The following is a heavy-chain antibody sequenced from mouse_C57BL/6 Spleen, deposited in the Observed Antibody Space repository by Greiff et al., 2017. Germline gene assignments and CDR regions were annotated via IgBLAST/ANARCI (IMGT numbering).Heavy chain of an antibody. V-gene: IGHV1-69*01. Sequence: QVQLQQPGAELVMPGASVKLSCKASGYTFTSYWMHWVKQRPGQGLEWIGEIDPSDSYTNYNQKFKGKSTLTVDKSSSTAYMQLSSLTSEDSAVYYCARWHYGSSYDYWGQGTTRTVSS. J-gene: IGHJ2*01. CDR1: GYTFTSYW. CDR3: ARWHYGSSYDY. CDR2: IDPSDSYT. D-gene: IGHD1-1*01.